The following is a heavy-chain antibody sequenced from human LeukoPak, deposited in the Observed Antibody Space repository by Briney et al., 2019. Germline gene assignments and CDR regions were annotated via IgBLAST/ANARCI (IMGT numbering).Heavy chain of an antibody. CDR3: ARDFYDSSGYYLDY. D-gene: IGHD3-22*01. Sequence: GGSLRLSCAASGFTFSSYAMHWVRQAPGKGLEWVAVISYDGSNKYYADSVKGRFTISRDNSKNTLYLQMNSMRAEDTAVYYCARDFYDSSGYYLDYWGQGTLVTVSS. J-gene: IGHJ4*02. V-gene: IGHV3-30-3*01. CDR1: GFTFSSYA. CDR2: ISYDGSNK.